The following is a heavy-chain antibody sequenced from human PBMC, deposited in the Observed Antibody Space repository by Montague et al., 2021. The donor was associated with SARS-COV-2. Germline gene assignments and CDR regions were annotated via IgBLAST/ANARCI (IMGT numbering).Heavy chain of an antibody. CDR3: ARGYCSGCGCYYYYGMDV. J-gene: IGHJ6*04. Sequence: SETLSLTCAVYGGSFSGYYWSWIRQPPGRGLEWIGETNDSGRTNYNPSLKGRVTISVDTSKNQFSLRLSSVTAAETAVYYCARGYCSGCGCYYYYGMDVWGKGTTVTVSS. CDR1: GGSFSGYY. V-gene: IGHV4-34*01. CDR2: TNDSGRT. D-gene: IGHD2-15*01.